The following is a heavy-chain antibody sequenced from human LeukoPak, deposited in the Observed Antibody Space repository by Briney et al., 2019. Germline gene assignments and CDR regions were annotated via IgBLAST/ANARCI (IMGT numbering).Heavy chain of an antibody. Sequence: ASVKVSCKASGYTFTSYYMHWVRQAPGQGLEWMGKINPSGGSTSYAQKFQGRVTMTRVTSTSTVYMELSSLRSEDTAVYYCARGASIAYCGGDCYSSDYWGQGTLVTVSS. V-gene: IGHV1-46*01. J-gene: IGHJ4*02. CDR1: GYTFTSYY. D-gene: IGHD2-21*02. CDR2: INPSGGST. CDR3: ARGASIAYCGGDCYSSDY.